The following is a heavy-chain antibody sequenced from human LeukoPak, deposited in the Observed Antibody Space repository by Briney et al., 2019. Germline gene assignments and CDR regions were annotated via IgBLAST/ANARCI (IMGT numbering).Heavy chain of an antibody. CDR2: MNPNSGNT. CDR1: GYTFTSYD. D-gene: IGHD3-10*01. J-gene: IGHJ4*02. V-gene: IGHV1-8*01. Sequence: GASVKVSCKASGYTFTSYDINWVRQATGQGLEWMGWMNPNSGNTGYAQKFQGRVTMTRNTSISTAYMELSSLRSEDTAVYYCARASMVRGVMNYWGQGTLVTVSS. CDR3: ARASMVRGVMNY.